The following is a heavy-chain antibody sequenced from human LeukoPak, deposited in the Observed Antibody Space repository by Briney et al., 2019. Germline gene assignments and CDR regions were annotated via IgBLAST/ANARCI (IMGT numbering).Heavy chain of an antibody. V-gene: IGHV4-34*01. D-gene: IGHD3-10*01. J-gene: IGHJ6*02. CDR1: GGSFSGYY. CDR2: INHSGST. CDR3: ARGELQHYYGSGSYLGYYYGMDV. Sequence: SETLSLTCAVYGGSFSGYYWSWIRQPPGKGLEWIGEINHSGSTNYNPSLKSRVTISVDTSKNQFSLKLSSVTAADTAVYYCARGELQHYYGSGSYLGYYYGMDVWGQGTTVTVSS.